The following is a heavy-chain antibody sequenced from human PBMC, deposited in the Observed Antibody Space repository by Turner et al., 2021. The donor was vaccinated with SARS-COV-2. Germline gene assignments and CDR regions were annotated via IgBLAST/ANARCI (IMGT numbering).Heavy chain of an antibody. CDR3: ARHGPTSTTKAFDP. Sequence: LQLHESGPGLVKASETLSLTCTVSGFSISTSNYYWGWIRQPPGKGLEWIGSIYYSGSTYYNPSLKSRVTISVDTSKNQFSLKLNSVTAADTAVYYCARHGPTSTTKAFDPWGQGTLVTVSS. CDR2: IYYSGST. CDR1: GFSISTSNYY. J-gene: IGHJ5*02. V-gene: IGHV4-39*01. D-gene: IGHD4-17*01.